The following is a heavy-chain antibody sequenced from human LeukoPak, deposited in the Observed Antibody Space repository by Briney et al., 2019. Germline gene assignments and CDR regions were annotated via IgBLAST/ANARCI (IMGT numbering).Heavy chain of an antibody. V-gene: IGHV1-8*03. CDR2: MNPNSGNT. D-gene: IGHD4-17*01. CDR1: GYTFTSYD. CDR3: ARAMTTVTTAQLWYFDL. J-gene: IGHJ2*01. Sequence: ASVKVSCEASGYTFTSYDINWVRQATGQGLEWMGWMNPNSGNTGYAQKFQGRVTITRNTSISTAYMELSSLRSEDTAVYYCARAMTTVTTAQLWYFDLWGRGTLVTVSS.